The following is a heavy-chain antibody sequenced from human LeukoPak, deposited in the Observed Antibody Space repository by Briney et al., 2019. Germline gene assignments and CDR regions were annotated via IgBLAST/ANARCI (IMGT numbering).Heavy chain of an antibody. CDR3: ARDQYYDILTGYYTSNHFDY. Sequence: PGRSLRLSCAPSVFTFSIYAMHWVRQAPGKGLEWVANIKQEGREKYYVHSVKGRFTISRDNPKNSLYPQMNTLRAEDTDVYYCARDQYYDILTGYYTSNHFDYWGQGTLVTASS. J-gene: IGHJ4*02. V-gene: IGHV3-7*03. CDR2: IKQEGREK. CDR1: VFTFSIYA. D-gene: IGHD3-9*01.